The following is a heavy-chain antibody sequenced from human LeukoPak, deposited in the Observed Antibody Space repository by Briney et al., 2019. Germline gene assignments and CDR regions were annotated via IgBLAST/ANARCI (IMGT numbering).Heavy chain of an antibody. CDR1: GGSFSGYY. V-gene: IGHV4-34*01. D-gene: IGHD6-19*01. CDR3: ARGVYGSSAIFGY. CDR2: INHSGST. Sequence: PSETLSLTCAVYGGSFSGYYWSWIRQPPGKGLEWIGEINHSGSTNYNPSLKSRVTISVDTSKNQFSLKLSPVTAADTAVYYCARGVYGSSAIFGYWGQGTLVTVSS. J-gene: IGHJ4*02.